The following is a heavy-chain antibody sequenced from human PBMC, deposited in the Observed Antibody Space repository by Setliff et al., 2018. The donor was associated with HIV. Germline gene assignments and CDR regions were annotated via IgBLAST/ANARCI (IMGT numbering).Heavy chain of an antibody. CDR3: ARGFCSGGFCHPNFYHYMDV. V-gene: IGHV4-31*03. D-gene: IGHD2-15*01. Sequence: ASETLSLTCTFSGVTSGDYYWTRIRQHPVKGLEWIGYIYSSGTKYYNPSLKSRLAISLDTSKNQFSLNLKSVTAADAAVYYCARGFCSGGFCHPNFYHYMDVWGKGTTVTVSS. CDR1: GVTSGDYY. CDR2: IYSSGTK. J-gene: IGHJ6*03.